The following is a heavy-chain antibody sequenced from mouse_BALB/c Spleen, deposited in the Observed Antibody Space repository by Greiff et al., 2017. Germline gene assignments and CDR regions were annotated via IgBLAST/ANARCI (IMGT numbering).Heavy chain of an antibody. CDR3: ASRGYGRLYAMDY. J-gene: IGHJ4*01. CDR2: IYPGDGDT. V-gene: IGHV1-87*01. Sequence: VQLQQSGAELARPGASVKLSCKASGYTFTSYWMQWVKQRPGQGLEWIGAIYPGDGDTRYTQKFKGKATLTADKSSSTAYMQLSSLASEDSAVYYCASRGYGRLYAMDYWGQGTSVTVSS. CDR1: GYTFTSYW. D-gene: IGHD1-1*01.